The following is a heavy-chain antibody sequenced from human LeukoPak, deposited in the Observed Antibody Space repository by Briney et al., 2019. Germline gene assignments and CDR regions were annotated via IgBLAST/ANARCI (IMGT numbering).Heavy chain of an antibody. CDR2: ISGSGGST. CDR1: GFTFSSYA. V-gene: IGHV3-23*01. Sequence: GGSLRLSCAASGFTFSSYAMSWVRQAPGKGLEWVPAISGSGGSTYYADSVKGRFTISRDNSKNTLYLQMNSLRAEDTAVYYCAKGNRCSSTSCYEGSYYGMDVWGQGTTVTVSS. D-gene: IGHD2-2*01. CDR3: AKGNRCSSTSCYEGSYYGMDV. J-gene: IGHJ6*02.